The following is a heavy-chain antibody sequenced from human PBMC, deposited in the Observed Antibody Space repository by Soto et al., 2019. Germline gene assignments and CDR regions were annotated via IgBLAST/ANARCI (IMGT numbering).Heavy chain of an antibody. CDR3: ATQQFFDASGFSFDQ. Sequence: LRLSCVGSGISFTTAWMNWVRQAPGKGLEWVGRIKSKTDGETVDYAAPVRGRFIISRDDSKNTVYLSVSGLKTEDTAIYYCATQQFFDASGFSFDQWGQGNLVTVSS. CDR2: IKSKTDGETV. CDR1: GISFTTAW. J-gene: IGHJ4*02. V-gene: IGHV3-15*01. D-gene: IGHD3-22*01.